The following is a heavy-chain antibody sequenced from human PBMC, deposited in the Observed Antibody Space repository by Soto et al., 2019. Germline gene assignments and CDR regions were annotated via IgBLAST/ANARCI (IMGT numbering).Heavy chain of an antibody. V-gene: IGHV4-39*01. CDR3: ARQGGGSSSWLNWFDP. Sequence: SETLSLTCTVSGGSISSSRYYWGGIRQPPGKGLEWIGSIYYSGSTYYNPSLKSRVTISVDTSKNQFSLKLSSVTAADTAVYYCARQGGGSSSWLNWFDPWGQGTLVTVSS. J-gene: IGHJ5*02. D-gene: IGHD6-13*01. CDR2: IYYSGST. CDR1: GGSISSSRYY.